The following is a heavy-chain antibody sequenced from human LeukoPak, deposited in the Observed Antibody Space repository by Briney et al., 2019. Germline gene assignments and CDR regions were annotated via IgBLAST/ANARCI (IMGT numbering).Heavy chain of an antibody. CDR3: ARGNWNYGVD. Sequence: SETLSLTCTVSGGSISSGDYYWSWIRQPPGKGLEWIGYIYYSGSTYYNPSLKSRVTISVDTSKNQFSLKLSSVTAADTVVYYCARGNWNYGVDWGQGTLVTVSS. CDR1: GGSISSGDYY. J-gene: IGHJ4*02. V-gene: IGHV4-30-4*01. CDR2: IYYSGST. D-gene: IGHD1-7*01.